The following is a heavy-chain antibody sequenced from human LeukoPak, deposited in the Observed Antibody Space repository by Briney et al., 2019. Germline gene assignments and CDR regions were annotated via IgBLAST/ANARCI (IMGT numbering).Heavy chain of an antibody. D-gene: IGHD2-15*01. Sequence: ASVKVSCTASGYTFTSYCMHWVRQAPGQGLEWMGIINPSGGSTSYAQKFQGRVTMTRDTSTSTVYMELSSLRSEDTAVYYCARVYCSGGSCSPNLNWFDPWGQGTLVTVSS. CDR2: INPSGGST. J-gene: IGHJ5*02. CDR3: ARVYCSGGSCSPNLNWFDP. V-gene: IGHV1-46*01. CDR1: GYTFTSYC.